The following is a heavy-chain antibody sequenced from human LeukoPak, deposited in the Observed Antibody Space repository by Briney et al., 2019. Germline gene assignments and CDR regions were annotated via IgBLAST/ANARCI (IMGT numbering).Heavy chain of an antibody. V-gene: IGHV1-46*01. CDR2: ISTRGGAT. CDR3: ARDNSVGDVAWCFNP. D-gene: IGHD1-26*01. Sequence: ASVKISCKASGYTFTRYYMHWVRHAPGQEPVWMGEISTRGGATKSAQKFQGRVTPTRDMSPTTDHSELRSVRSENTPVFYCARDNSVGDVAWCFNPWGQGTLVTVSS. CDR1: GYTFTRYY. J-gene: IGHJ5*02.